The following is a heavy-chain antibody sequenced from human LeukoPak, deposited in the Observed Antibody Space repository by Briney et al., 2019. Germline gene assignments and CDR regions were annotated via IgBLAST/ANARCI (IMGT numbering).Heavy chain of an antibody. CDR2: IYHSGST. Sequence: SETLSLTCTVSGGSISSGGYYWSWIRQPPGKGLEWIGYIYHSGSTYYNPSLKSRVTISVDRSKDQFSLKLSSVTAADTAVYYCARGSYYDFWSGQRDYYYYYMDVWGKGTTVTVSS. V-gene: IGHV4-30-2*01. CDR1: GGSISSGGYY. J-gene: IGHJ6*03. CDR3: ARGSYYDFWSGQRDYYYYYMDV. D-gene: IGHD3-3*01.